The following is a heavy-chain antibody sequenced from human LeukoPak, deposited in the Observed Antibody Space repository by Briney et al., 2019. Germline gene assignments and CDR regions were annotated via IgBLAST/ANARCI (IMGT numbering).Heavy chain of an antibody. CDR1: GFIFDTYG. J-gene: IGHJ3*02. CDR2: IAYDGSNK. Sequence: GSLRLSCAASGFIFDTYGMLWVRQAPGKGLEWVAVIAYDGSNKVYADSVKGRFTISRDNSKNTLYLQMNSLRAEDTAVYYCAKDGRILWFGELWGDAFDIWGQGTMVTVSS. CDR3: AKDGRILWFGELWGDAFDI. D-gene: IGHD3-10*01. V-gene: IGHV3-30*18.